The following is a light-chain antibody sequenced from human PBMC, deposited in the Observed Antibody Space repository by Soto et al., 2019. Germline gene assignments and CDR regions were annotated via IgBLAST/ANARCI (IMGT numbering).Light chain of an antibody. V-gene: IGLV2-23*02. CDR1: SSDVGSHNL. CDR3: CSYAGSSTSRV. CDR2: EVS. Sequence: QSALTQPASVSGSPGQSITISCTGTSSDVGSHNLVSWYQQHPGKAPKFMIYEVSKRPSGVSNRFSGSKSGNTASLTISGLQAEDEADYYCCSYAGSSTSRVFGTGTKLIVL. J-gene: IGLJ1*01.